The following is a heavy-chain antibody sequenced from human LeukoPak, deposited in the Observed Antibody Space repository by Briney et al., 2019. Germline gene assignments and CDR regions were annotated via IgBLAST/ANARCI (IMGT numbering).Heavy chain of an antibody. Sequence: GGSLRLSCEASGFSISSYWMPWVRQAPGEGPIWVSLIRSDGTSTSYADSVKGRFTISRDNAKNTVYLQMNSLRAEDTAVYYCARDLGSGTPLDCRGQGTLVTVSS. V-gene: IGHV3-74*01. J-gene: IGHJ4*02. CDR1: GFSISSYW. CDR3: ARDLGSGTPLDC. D-gene: IGHD1-7*01. CDR2: IRSDGTST.